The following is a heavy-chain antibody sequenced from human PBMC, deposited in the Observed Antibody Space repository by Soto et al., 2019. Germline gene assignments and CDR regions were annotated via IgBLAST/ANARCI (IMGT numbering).Heavy chain of an antibody. CDR3: VRGGKTAGAFDI. J-gene: IGHJ3*02. Sequence: QVQLVESGGGVVQPGRSLRLSCAASGFTFSNYGMHWVRQAPGKGLEWVAVIWNDGDKKFYEDSVNGRFTISRDNYENTLFLQMNSLTADDSAVYFCVRGGKTAGAFDIWGQGTMVTVSS. D-gene: IGHD3-16*01. V-gene: IGHV3-33*01. CDR2: IWNDGDKK. CDR1: GFTFSNYG.